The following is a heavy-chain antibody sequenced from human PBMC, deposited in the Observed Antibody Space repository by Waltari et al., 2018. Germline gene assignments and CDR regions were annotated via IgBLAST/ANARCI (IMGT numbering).Heavy chain of an antibody. CDR1: GYPFTDSY. CDR3: VTQRPWEDY. Sequence: QVQLVQSGADVRKPGASVKVSCKTSGYPFTDSYIHWVRQAPGQGLEWMGRMNPNNNYPIYEQKFQGRVTMTRDTSITTAYMELSSLTSDDTALYYCVTQRPWEDYWGQGTRVTVSP. D-gene: IGHD1-26*01. J-gene: IGHJ4*02. CDR2: MNPNNNYP. V-gene: IGHV1-2*06.